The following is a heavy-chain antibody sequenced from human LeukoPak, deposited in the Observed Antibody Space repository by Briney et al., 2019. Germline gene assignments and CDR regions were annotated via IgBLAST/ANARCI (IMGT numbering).Heavy chain of an antibody. V-gene: IGHV3-73*01. CDR2: IRSKANSYAT. D-gene: IGHD2-15*01. Sequence: GGSLRLSCAASGFTFSGSAMHWVRQASGKGLEWVGRIRSKANSYATAYAASVKGRFTISRDDSKNTAYLQMNSLKTEDTAVYYCTRLPSSSWYCSGGSCYSSGVGFDYWGQGTLVTVSS. CDR1: GFTFSGSA. J-gene: IGHJ4*02. CDR3: TRLPSSSWYCSGGSCYSSGVGFDY.